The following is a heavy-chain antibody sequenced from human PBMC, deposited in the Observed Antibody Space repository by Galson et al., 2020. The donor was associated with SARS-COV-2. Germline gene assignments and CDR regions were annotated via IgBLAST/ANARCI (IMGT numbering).Heavy chain of an antibody. Sequence: GESLKISCAASGFTFRNYFMTWVRQVPGKGLEWVSTISDTGINTYYADSMKGRFTVSRDNSKNTMYLQLNSLRADDTALYYCAKDRGGSGRYVDLDFWGQGTLVTVSS. CDR3: AKDRGGSGRYVDLDF. J-gene: IGHJ4*02. V-gene: IGHV3-23*01. D-gene: IGHD6-19*01. CDR2: ISDTGINT. CDR1: GFTFRNYF.